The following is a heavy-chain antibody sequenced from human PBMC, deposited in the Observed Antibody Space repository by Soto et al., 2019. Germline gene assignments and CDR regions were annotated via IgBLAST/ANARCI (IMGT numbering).Heavy chain of an antibody. CDR2: IYSGGST. D-gene: IGHD3-9*01. CDR3: ARGDTVLRYFD. J-gene: IGHJ4*02. Sequence: EVQLVESGGGLVQPGGSLRLSCAASGFTVSSNYMSWVRQAPGKGLEWVSVIYSGGSTYYADSVKDRFTISRGNSKNTLYLQMNSLRAEDTAVYYCARGDTVLRYFDWGQGTLVTFSS. V-gene: IGHV3-66*01. CDR1: GFTVSSNY.